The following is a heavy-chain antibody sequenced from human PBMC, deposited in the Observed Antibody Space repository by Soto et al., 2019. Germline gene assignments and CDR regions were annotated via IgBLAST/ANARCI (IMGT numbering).Heavy chain of an antibody. Sequence: VASVEVSCKASGGTFGSDAITWVRQAPGQGLEGVGRIIPIFGTTNYAQNLQGRVTISADKSTLTSYMELHSLTSDDTALYYCARDRTDSGYYTNWLDPWGQGTQVTV. CDR3: ARDRTDSGYYTNWLDP. V-gene: IGHV1-69*06. CDR1: GGTFGSDA. J-gene: IGHJ5*02. D-gene: IGHD3-22*01. CDR2: IIPIFGTT.